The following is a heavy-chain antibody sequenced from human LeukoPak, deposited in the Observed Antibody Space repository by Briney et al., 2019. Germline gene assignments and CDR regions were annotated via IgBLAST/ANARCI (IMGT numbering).Heavy chain of an antibody. D-gene: IGHD3-10*01. CDR3: VRVGRIRFGDLRPTWFDP. J-gene: IGHJ5*02. V-gene: IGHV1-8*03. CDR1: GYTFSSYD. CDR2: MNPNSGNT. Sequence: ASVKVSCKASGYTFSSYDINWVRQATGQGLEWMGWMNPNSGNTGYAQKFQGRVTITTNASISTAYMELSSLTSEDTAVYYCVRVGRIRFGDLRPTWFDPWGQGALVTVSS.